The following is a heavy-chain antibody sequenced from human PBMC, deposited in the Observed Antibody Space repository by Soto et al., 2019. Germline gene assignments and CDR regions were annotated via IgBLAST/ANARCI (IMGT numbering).Heavy chain of an antibody. Sequence: PSETLSLTCAVYGGSFSSYYWSWIRQPPGKGLEWIGYIYYSGSTNYNPSLKSRVTISVDTSKNQFSLKLSSVTAADTAVYYCARGLGFGVNYYYYYGMDVWGQGTTVTVSS. CDR3: ARGLGFGVNYYYYYGMDV. D-gene: IGHD3-10*01. V-gene: IGHV4-59*01. CDR1: GGSFSSYY. CDR2: IYYSGST. J-gene: IGHJ6*02.